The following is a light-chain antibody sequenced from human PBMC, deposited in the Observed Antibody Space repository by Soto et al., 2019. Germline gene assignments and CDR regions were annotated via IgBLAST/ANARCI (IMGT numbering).Light chain of an antibody. V-gene: IGLV2-14*01. CDR2: EVS. J-gene: IGLJ2*01. Sequence: QSALTQPASVSGSPGQSITISCTGTSSDVGGYNYASWYQQHPGKAPNLMIYEVSNRPSGVSNRFSGSKSGNTASLTISGLQGEDEADYYCSSYTSSSTLVFGGGTKLTVL. CDR3: SSYTSSSTLV. CDR1: SSDVGGYNY.